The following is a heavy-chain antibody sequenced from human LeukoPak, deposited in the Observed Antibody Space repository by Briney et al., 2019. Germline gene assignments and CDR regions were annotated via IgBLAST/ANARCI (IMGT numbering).Heavy chain of an antibody. CDR2: INHSGST. CDR3: ARGPPGILFS. CDR1: GGSFSGHY. V-gene: IGHV4-34*01. D-gene: IGHD2-15*01. Sequence: SETLSLTCAVYGGSFSGHYWAWIRQPPGKGLEWIGEINHSGSTNYNPSLKSRVTISVDTSKNQFSLKLSSVTAADTAVYYCARGPPGILFSWGQGTMVTVSS. J-gene: IGHJ3*01.